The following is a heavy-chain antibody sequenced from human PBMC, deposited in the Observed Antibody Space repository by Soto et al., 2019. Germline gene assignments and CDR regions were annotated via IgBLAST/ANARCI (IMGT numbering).Heavy chain of an antibody. CDR2: IWYDGSNK. CDR1: GFTFSSYG. D-gene: IGHD1-26*01. J-gene: IGHJ4*02. Sequence: GGSLRLCCAASGFTFSSYGMHWVRQAPGKGLEWVAVIWYDGSNKYYADSVKGRFTISRDNSKNTLYLQMNSLRAEDTAVYYCARGLGAPSPYYFDYWGQGTLVTVSS. CDR3: ARGLGAPSPYYFDY. V-gene: IGHV3-33*01.